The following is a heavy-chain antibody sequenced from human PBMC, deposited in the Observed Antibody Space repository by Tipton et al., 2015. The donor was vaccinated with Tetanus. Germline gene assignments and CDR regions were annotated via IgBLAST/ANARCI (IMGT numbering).Heavy chain of an antibody. CDR2: ISSSSSYI. CDR1: GFTFSSYS. J-gene: IGHJ6*02. V-gene: IGHV3-21*01. Sequence: GSLKLSCAASGFTFSSYSMNWVRQAPGKGLEWVSSISSSSSYIYYADSVKGRFTISRDNAKNSLYLQMNSLRAEDTAVYYCARTYSSGYGMDVWGQGTTVIVS. D-gene: IGHD6-19*01. CDR3: ARTYSSGYGMDV.